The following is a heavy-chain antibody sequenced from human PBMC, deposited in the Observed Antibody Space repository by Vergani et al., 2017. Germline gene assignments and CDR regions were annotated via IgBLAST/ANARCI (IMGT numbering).Heavy chain of an antibody. CDR1: GFTFSSYS. D-gene: IGHD5-18*01. J-gene: IGHJ4*02. Sequence: EVQLVESGGGLVKPGGSLRLSCAASGFTFSSYSMNWVRQAPGKGLEWVSSISSSSSYIYYADSVKGRFTISRDNAKNSLYLQMNSLGAEDTAVYYCASRYSYGPDPLDYWGQGTLVTVSS. V-gene: IGHV3-21*01. CDR2: ISSSSSYI. CDR3: ASRYSYGPDPLDY.